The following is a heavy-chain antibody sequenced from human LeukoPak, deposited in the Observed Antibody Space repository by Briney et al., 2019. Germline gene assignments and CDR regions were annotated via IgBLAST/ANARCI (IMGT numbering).Heavy chain of an antibody. CDR1: GFTFSSYA. D-gene: IGHD4-17*01. Sequence: GGSLRLSCAASGFTFSSYAMSWVRQAPGKGLEWVSATSGSGGSTYYADSVKGRFTISRDNSKNTLYLQMNSLRAEDTAVYYCAKAPPPLTVTTPVVYFDYWGQGTLVTVSS. J-gene: IGHJ4*02. CDR2: TSGSGGST. V-gene: IGHV3-23*01. CDR3: AKAPPPLTVTTPVVYFDY.